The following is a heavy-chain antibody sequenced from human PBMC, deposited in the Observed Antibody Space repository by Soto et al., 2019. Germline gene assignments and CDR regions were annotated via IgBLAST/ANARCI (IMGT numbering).Heavy chain of an antibody. CDR3: TAWRREKSCTCVSCYGEGAY. Sequence: EVPLVESGGALVKPGESLTLSCAASGFTFNSAWMTWVLQAPGKGLEWVGRIKSWTDGGRVDTAAPVKGRFTISRDDSNHTFYLQMNSLKSEDTAVYYCTAWRREKSCTCVSCYGEGAYWGQGTLVTVSS. CDR2: IKSWTDGGRV. J-gene: IGHJ4*02. D-gene: IGHD2-8*02. CDR1: GFTFNSAW. V-gene: IGHV3-15*02.